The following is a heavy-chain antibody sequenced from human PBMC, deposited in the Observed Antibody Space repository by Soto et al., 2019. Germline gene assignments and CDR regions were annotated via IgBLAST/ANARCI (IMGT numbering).Heavy chain of an antibody. CDR3: ARDRTYSSSWYLFL. Sequence: GASVKVSCKASGYTFTSYGISWVRQAPGQGLEWMGWISAYNGNTNYAQKLQGRVTMTTDTSTSTAYMELRSLRSDDTAVYYCARDRTYSSSWYLFLWGQGTLVTVSS. CDR1: GYTFTSYG. D-gene: IGHD6-13*01. CDR2: ISAYNGNT. J-gene: IGHJ4*02. V-gene: IGHV1-18*01.